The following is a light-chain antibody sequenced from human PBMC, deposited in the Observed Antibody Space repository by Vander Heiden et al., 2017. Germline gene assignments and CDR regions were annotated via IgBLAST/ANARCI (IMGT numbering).Light chain of an antibody. CDR2: GAS. J-gene: IGKJ1*01. CDR3: QQYGSSPRT. CDR1: QSVSSGY. Sequence: EIVLTQSPGTLSLSPGDRATLSCRASQSVSSGYLAWYQQKPGQAPRLLIYGASSRATGIPDRFSGSGSGTDFTLTISRLEPEDLAVYYCQQYGSSPRTFGQGTKVEI. V-gene: IGKV3-20*01.